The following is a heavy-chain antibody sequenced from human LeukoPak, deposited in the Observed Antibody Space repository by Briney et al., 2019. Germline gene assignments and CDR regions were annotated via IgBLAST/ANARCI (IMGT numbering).Heavy chain of an antibody. J-gene: IGHJ4*02. Sequence: GGSLRLSCAASEVIFSNNAMTWVRQAPGKGLEWVSTISSGGGTTHYADSVKGRFTVSRDNFENILYVQMNNLRAGDTAVYYCARGSIELWTNFDYWGQGALVTVSP. CDR2: ISSGGGTT. V-gene: IGHV3-23*01. D-gene: IGHD2/OR15-2a*01. CDR1: EVIFSNNA. CDR3: ARGSIELWTNFDY.